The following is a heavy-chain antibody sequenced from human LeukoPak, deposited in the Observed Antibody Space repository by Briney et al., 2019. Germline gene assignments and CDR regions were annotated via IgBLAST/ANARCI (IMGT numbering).Heavy chain of an antibody. CDR3: ARDIYYDFWSAQQTYYYGMDV. CDR1: GIIITSYW. Sequence: QPGGSLRLSCAASGIIITSYWMSWVRQAPGKGLEWVANIKQDGSEKYYVDSVKGRFTISRDNAKNSLYLQMNSLRAEDTAVYYCARDIYYDFWSAQQTYYYGMDVWGQGTTVTVSS. D-gene: IGHD3-3*01. J-gene: IGHJ6*02. CDR2: IKQDGSEK. V-gene: IGHV3-7*01.